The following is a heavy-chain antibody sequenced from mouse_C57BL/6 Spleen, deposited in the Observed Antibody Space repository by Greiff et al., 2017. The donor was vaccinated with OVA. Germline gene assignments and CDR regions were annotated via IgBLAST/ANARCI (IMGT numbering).Heavy chain of an antibody. CDR2: IHPKSGST. CDR3: ARVYDGYYFDY. Sequence: QVQLQQPGAELVKPGASVKLSCKASGYTFTSYWMHWVKQRPGQGLEWIGMIHPKSGSTNYNEKFKSKATLTVDKSASTAYMQLSSLTSEDSAVYYCARVYDGYYFDYWGQGTTLTVSS. CDR1: GYTFTSYW. J-gene: IGHJ2*01. D-gene: IGHD2-3*01. V-gene: IGHV1-64*01.